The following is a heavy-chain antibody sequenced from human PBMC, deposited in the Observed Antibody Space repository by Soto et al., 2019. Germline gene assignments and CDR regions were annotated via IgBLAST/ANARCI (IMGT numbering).Heavy chain of an antibody. J-gene: IGHJ3*02. D-gene: IGHD6-6*01. V-gene: IGHV4-39*01. CDR2: IYYSGST. Sequence: QLQLQESGPGLVKPSETLSLTCTVSGGSISSSSYYWGWIRQPPGKGLEWIGSIYYSGSTYYNPSLKSRVTISVDTSKNQFSLKLSSVTAADTAVYYCAKGSEQLAHDAFDIWGQGTMVTVSS. CDR1: GGSISSSSYY. CDR3: AKGSEQLAHDAFDI.